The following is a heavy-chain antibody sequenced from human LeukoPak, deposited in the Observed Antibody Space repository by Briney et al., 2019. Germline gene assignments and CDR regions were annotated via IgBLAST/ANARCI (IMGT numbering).Heavy chain of an antibody. CDR2: IYYSGST. D-gene: IGHD3-10*01. CDR1: GGSITISNIY. Sequence: SETLSLTCAVSGGSITISNIYWGWIRQPPGKGLEWIGSIYYSGSTYSNPSLKSRVTISVDTSKNQFSLKLTSLPAADTAVYYCARARVSQIAGNYYYYMDVWGKGTTVTVSS. CDR3: ARARVSQIAGNYYYYMDV. V-gene: IGHV4-39*07. J-gene: IGHJ6*03.